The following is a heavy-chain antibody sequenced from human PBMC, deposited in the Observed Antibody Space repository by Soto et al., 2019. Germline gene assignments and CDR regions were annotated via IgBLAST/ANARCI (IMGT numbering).Heavy chain of an antibody. D-gene: IGHD3-10*01. Sequence: SETLSLTCTVSGGSISSYYWSWIRQPPGKGLEWIGYIYYSGSTNYNPSLKSRGTISVDTSKNQFSLKLSSVTAADTAVYYCARALRFGELLSSAFDYWGQGTLVTVSS. CDR2: IYYSGST. CDR1: GGSISSYY. V-gene: IGHV4-59*01. CDR3: ARALRFGELLSSAFDY. J-gene: IGHJ4*02.